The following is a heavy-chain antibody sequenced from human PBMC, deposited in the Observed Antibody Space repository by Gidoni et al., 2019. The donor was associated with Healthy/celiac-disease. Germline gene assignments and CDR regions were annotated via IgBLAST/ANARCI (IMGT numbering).Heavy chain of an antibody. V-gene: IGHV3-23*04. Sequence: EVHLVESGGGLVQPGGSLRISCAASGFTFASHAMNWVRQAPGKGLEWVSAISGSGDYTYYADSVKGRFTISRDNSKNTLYLRMNSLRAEDTAVYYCAKDYYYDSSGYYRNDYWGQGTLVTVSS. CDR3: AKDYYYDSSGYYRNDY. CDR1: GFTFASHA. J-gene: IGHJ4*02. CDR2: ISGSGDYT. D-gene: IGHD3-22*01.